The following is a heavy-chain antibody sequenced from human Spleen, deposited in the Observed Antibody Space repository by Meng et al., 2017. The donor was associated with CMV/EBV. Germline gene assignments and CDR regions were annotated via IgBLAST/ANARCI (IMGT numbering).Heavy chain of an antibody. CDR3: ARGLADIVVVPIDY. V-gene: IGHV3-64*02. CDR1: GFTFSSYA. J-gene: IGHJ4*02. D-gene: IGHD2-2*01. Sequence: AAGFTFSSYAMHWVRQAPGKGLEYVSAISSNGGSTYYADSVKGRFTISRDNSKNTLYLQMGSLRAEDMAVYYCARGLADIVVVPIDYWGLGTLVTVSS. CDR2: ISSNGGST.